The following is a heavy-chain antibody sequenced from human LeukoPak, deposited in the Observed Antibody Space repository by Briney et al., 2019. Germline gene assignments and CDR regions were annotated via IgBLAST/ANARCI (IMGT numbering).Heavy chain of an antibody. CDR1: GFTFSDYD. V-gene: IGHV3-11*01. CDR2: ISNSGSKI. CDR3: ARGFDY. J-gene: IGHJ4*02. Sequence: GGSLRLSCEASGFTFSDYDMNWIRQAPGKGLEWVSYISNSGSKIFYADSVKGRFAISRDNAKNSLYLQMNSLRAEDTAVYYCARGFDYWGQGTLVTVS.